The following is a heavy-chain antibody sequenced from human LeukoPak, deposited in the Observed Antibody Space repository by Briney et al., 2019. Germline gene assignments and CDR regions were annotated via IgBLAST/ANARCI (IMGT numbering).Heavy chain of an antibody. CDR3: AKSTTVTQRGYFDY. D-gene: IGHD4-17*01. V-gene: IGHV3-30*18. J-gene: IGHJ4*02. CDR2: ISYDGSNK. Sequence: GGSLRLSCAASGFTFSSYGMHWVRQAPAKGLEWVAIISYDGSNKYYADSVKGRFTISRDNSTNTLYLQMNSLRAEDTAVYYCAKSTTVTQRGYFDYWGQGTLVTVSS. CDR1: GFTFSSYG.